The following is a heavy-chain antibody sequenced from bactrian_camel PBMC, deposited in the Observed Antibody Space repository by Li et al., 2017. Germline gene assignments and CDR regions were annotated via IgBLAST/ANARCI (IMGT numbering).Heavy chain of an antibody. J-gene: IGHJ4*01. CDR1: GYTYNRNC. V-gene: IGHV3S1*01. CDR2: IATGSGNT. D-gene: IGHD2*01. Sequence: HVQLVESGGGSVQAGESLRLICAGSGYTYNRNCMAWFRQAPGKEREGVARIATGSGNTYYADSVKGRFVISQDNAKNTVFLQMNSLKPEDTATYYCAAQFLDAGCAVVHAIDNWGQGTQVTVS. CDR3: AAQFLDAGCAVVHAIDN.